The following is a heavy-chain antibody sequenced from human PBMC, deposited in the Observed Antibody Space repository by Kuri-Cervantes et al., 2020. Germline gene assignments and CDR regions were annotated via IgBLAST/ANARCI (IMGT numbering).Heavy chain of an antibody. J-gene: IGHJ2*01. D-gene: IGHD4-17*01. Sequence: GESLKISCAASGFTFSSYGMHWVRQAPGKGLELVSAISGSGGSTYYADSVKGRFTISRDNSKNTLYLQMNSPRAEDTAVYYCAKSLSLRLTISYWYFDLWGRGTLVTVSS. CDR3: AKSLSLRLTISYWYFDL. CDR1: GFTFSSYG. V-gene: IGHV3-23*01. CDR2: ISGSGGST.